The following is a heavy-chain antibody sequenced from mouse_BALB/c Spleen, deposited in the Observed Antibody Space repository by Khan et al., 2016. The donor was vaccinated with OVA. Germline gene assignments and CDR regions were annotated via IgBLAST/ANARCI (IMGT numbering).Heavy chain of an antibody. CDR3: ARIKKIVATYFDY. V-gene: IGHV1S81*02. D-gene: IGHD1-1*01. CDR2: TNPNNGRP. J-gene: IGHJ2*01. CDR1: GYTFTSYW. Sequence: QVQLQQPGAELVKAGASVKMSCKASGYTFTSYWMHWVKQRLGQGLAWFAETNPNNGRPYYNEKFKSKATLTVDKSSSTAYMLLSGPTFEDSAVYYGARIKKIVATYFDYWGQGTTLTVSS.